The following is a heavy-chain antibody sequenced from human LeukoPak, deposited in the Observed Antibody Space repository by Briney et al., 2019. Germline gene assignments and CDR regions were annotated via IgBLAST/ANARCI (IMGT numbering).Heavy chain of an antibody. V-gene: IGHV4-34*01. J-gene: IGHJ4*02. CDR1: GGSFSGYY. CDR2: INHSIST. Sequence: PSETLSLTCAVYGGSFSGYYWSWIRQPPGKGLEWIGEINHSISTNYNPSLKSLVTISVDTSKNQFSLKLSSVTAADTAVYYCARVGPRRTAVAGINYWGQGTLVTVSS. D-gene: IGHD6-19*01. CDR3: ARVGPRRTAVAGINY.